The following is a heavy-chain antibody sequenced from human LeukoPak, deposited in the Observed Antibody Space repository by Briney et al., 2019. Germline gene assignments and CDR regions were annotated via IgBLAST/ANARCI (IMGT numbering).Heavy chain of an antibody. D-gene: IGHD6-13*01. V-gene: IGHV6-1*01. CDR1: GDSVSSRTAA. CDR3: ARGNLAAPGDNWFDP. CDR2: TYYRSKWYN. J-gene: IGHJ5*02. Sequence: SQTLSLTCAISGDSVSSRTAAWNWIRQSPSRGLEWLGRTYYRSKWYNDFAESVKSRITIDPDTSKNHFSLHLNSVTPEDTAVYYCARGNLAAPGDNWFDPWGQGTLVTVSS.